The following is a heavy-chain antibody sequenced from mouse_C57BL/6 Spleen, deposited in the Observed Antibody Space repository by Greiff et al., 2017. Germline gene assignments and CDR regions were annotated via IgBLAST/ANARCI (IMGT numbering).Heavy chain of an antibody. CDR2: LWSDGST. CDR3: ARHDYCGSTPFAY. J-gene: IGHJ3*01. CDR1: GFSLTSYG. D-gene: IGHD1-1*01. V-gene: IGHV2-6-1*01. Sequence: VKLQQSGPGLVAPSQSLSITCTVSGFSLTSYGVHWVRQPPGKGLAWLVVLWSDGSTPYNSALKSRLSISKDNSKSQVFLKRNSLQTYDTAMYYCARHDYCGSTPFAYWGQGTLVTVSA.